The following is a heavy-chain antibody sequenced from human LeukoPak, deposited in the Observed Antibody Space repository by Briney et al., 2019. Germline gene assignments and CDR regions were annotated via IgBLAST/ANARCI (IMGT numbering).Heavy chain of an antibody. V-gene: IGHV3-23*01. J-gene: IGHJ6*02. Sequence: GGSLRLSCAASGFTFSNNAMSWVRQAPGKGLEWVSAISGSGGNTYYADSVKGRFTISRDNAKNTVYLQMNSLRTEDTAVYYCARGLPNYYGMDVWGQGTTVTVSS. CDR1: GFTFSNNA. CDR2: ISGSGGNT. CDR3: ARGLPNYYGMDV.